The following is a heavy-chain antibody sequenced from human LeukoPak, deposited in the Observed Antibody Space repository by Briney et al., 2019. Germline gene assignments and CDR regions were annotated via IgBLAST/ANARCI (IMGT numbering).Heavy chain of an antibody. J-gene: IGHJ4*02. CDR1: GFTFDDYG. CDR3: AKVGYCSSTSCPPFEY. D-gene: IGHD2-2*01. V-gene: IGHV3-20*04. Sequence: PGGSLRLSCAASGFTFDDYGMSWVRQAPGKGLEWVSTINWNGGSTGYADSVKGRFTISRDNAKNSLYLQMNSLRAEDTAVYYCAKVGYCSSTSCPPFEYWGQGTLVTVSS. CDR2: INWNGGST.